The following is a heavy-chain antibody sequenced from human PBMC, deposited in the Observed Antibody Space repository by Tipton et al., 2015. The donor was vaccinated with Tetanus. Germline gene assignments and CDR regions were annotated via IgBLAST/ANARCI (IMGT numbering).Heavy chain of an antibody. CDR1: GGSIRSGGYY. D-gene: IGHD2-8*01. CDR2: IYYTGNT. CDR3: ARRLIQNWFDP. V-gene: IGHV4-31*03. J-gene: IGHJ5*02. Sequence: TLSLTCTVSGGSIRSGGYYWTWIRQHPERGLEWIGYIYYTGNTYYNPSLKSRVTISVDTSENQFSLRLTSLTAADTAVYYCARRLIQNWFDPWGQGTLVTVSS.